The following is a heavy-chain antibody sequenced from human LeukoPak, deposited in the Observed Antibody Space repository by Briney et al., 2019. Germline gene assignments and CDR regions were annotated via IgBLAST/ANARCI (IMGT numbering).Heavy chain of an antibody. J-gene: IGHJ4*02. CDR2: IYTSGST. V-gene: IGHV4-4*07. D-gene: IGHD5-18*01. Sequence: SETLSLICTVSGGSISSFYWSWIRQSAGKGLEWIGRIYTSGSTNYNPSLKSRVTISVDTSKNQFSLKLSSVTAADTAVYYCARVHSAMDLHFDYWGQGTLVTVSS. CDR3: ARVHSAMDLHFDY. CDR1: GGSISSFY.